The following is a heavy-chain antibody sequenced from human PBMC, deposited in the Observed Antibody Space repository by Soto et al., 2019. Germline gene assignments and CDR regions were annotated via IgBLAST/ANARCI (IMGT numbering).Heavy chain of an antibody. CDR3: VLLGVFDQ. CDR1: GYSFTSYN. Sequence: GXSVKVSCKASGYSFTSYNINWVRQAPGQGLEWVAGSTSNSGNSDYAQKFQGRLTVTRDTSISTAYMELSSLRSDDTAVYYCVLLGVFDQWGPGTLVTVSS. V-gene: IGHV1-8*01. J-gene: IGHJ4*02. CDR2: STSNSGNS. D-gene: IGHD3-3*01.